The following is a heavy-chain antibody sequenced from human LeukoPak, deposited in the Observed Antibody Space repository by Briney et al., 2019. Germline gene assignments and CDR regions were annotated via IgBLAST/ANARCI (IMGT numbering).Heavy chain of an antibody. D-gene: IGHD3-22*01. CDR3: ARDGQVLIDSDSRGSRGEEYYYYYGMDV. J-gene: IGHJ6*02. Sequence: PGGSLRLSCAASGFTVSRSYMSWVRQAPGKGLEWVSLIYRGGSTYYADSVKGRFAISRDSSKNMVYLQMNSLRAEDTAVYYCARDGQVLIDSDSRGSRGEEYYYYYGMDVWGQGTTVTVSS. CDR2: IYRGGST. V-gene: IGHV3-53*01. CDR1: GFTVSRSY.